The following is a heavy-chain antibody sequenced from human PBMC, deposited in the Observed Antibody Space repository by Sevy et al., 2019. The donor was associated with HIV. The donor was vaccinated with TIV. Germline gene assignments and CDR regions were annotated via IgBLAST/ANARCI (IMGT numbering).Heavy chain of an antibody. CDR1: GYTFTGYY. CDR3: ARDVAAYHFWYYYGMDV. J-gene: IGHJ6*02. Sequence: ASVKVSCKASGYTFTGYYMHWVRQAPGQGLEWMGRINPNSGGTNYAQKFQGRVTMTRDTSISTAYMELSRLRSDDTAVYYCARDVAAYHFWYYYGMDVWGQRTTVTVSS. D-gene: IGHD3-3*01. V-gene: IGHV1-2*06. CDR2: INPNSGGT.